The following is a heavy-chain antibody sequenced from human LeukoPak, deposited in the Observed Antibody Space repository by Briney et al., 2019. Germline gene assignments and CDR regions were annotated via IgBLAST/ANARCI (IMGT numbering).Heavy chain of an antibody. Sequence: PGGSLRLSCAASGFTFSSYWMHWVRQAPGKGLVWVSRINSDGLSTIYADSVKGRFTISRDNAKNTLYLQMNSLRAEDTAMYYCARSVYYDAFDIWGQGTMVTVSS. J-gene: IGHJ3*02. CDR1: GFTFSSYW. V-gene: IGHV3-74*01. CDR3: ARSVYYDAFDI. CDR2: INSDGLST. D-gene: IGHD5/OR15-5a*01.